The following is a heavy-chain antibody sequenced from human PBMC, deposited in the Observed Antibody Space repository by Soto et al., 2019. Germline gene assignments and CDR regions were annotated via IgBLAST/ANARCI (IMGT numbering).Heavy chain of an antibody. CDR3: ATWLQREHAYDI. CDR1: GFTFSSYS. CDR2: LYDVDGT. D-gene: IGHD1-1*01. Sequence: EVKLLESGGGLVQPGGSLRLSCAASGFTFSSYSMSWVRQAPGKGLEWVSGLYDVDGTYYADSVKGRFTISRDSSKTIVFLQMNSLGPDDTAVYYCATWLQREHAYDIWGLGTTVTVSS. V-gene: IGHV3-66*01. J-gene: IGHJ3*02.